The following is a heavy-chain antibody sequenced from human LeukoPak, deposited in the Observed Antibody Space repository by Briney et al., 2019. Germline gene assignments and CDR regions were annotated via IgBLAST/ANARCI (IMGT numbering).Heavy chain of an antibody. CDR3: PRNSYSYGPNFDY. CDR2: IAHNGNT. Sequence: SETLSLTCTVSGDSISSEGYSWSWIRQPPGKGLEWIGYIAHNGNTHYSVPLNSRLSISWETSKNQFFLRLNSVTAADTAVYYCPRNSYSYGPNFDYWGQGALVTVSP. J-gene: IGHJ4*02. V-gene: IGHV4-30-2*01. CDR1: GDSISSEGYS. D-gene: IGHD3-16*02.